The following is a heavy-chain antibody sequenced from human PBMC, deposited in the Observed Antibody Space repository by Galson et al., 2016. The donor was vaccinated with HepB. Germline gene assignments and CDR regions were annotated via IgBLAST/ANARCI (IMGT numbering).Heavy chain of an antibody. V-gene: IGHV2-70*01. CDR1: GFSISTSGMC. D-gene: IGHD1-26*01. J-gene: IGHJ2*01. CDR2: ISWDDDK. Sequence: PALVKPTQTLTLTCTLSGFSISTSGMCVSWIRQTPGKALEWLALISWDDDKYYSTSLQSRLAISKDISKNQVVLKMTDMEPADTATYYCARIRLVGATQMNRYLDFWGRGTQVVVSS. CDR3: ARIRLVGATQMNRYLDF.